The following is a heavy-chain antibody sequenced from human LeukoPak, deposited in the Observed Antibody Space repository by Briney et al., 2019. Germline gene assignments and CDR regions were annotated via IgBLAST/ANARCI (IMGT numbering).Heavy chain of an antibody. J-gene: IGHJ4*02. CDR2: IKHDGSEK. Sequence: PGGSLTLSRAASGFTFSSYAMTWVRHPPRKGLEWVANIKHDGSEKNYMHSVKGRFTISRDNAKNSLYLQLNTLTAADTAVYYWATPVDYEDWSDSDEGGDWGQGTLVTVSS. V-gene: IGHV3-7*03. D-gene: IGHD3-3*01. CDR1: GFTFSSYA. CDR3: ATPVDYEDWSDSDEGGD.